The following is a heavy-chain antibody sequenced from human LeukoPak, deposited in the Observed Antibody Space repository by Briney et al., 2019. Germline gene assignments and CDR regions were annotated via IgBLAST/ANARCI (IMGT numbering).Heavy chain of an antibody. J-gene: IGHJ4*02. V-gene: IGHV4-61*02. CDR2: IYTSGST. CDR1: GGSISSGSYY. Sequence: SQTLSLTCTVSGGSISSGSYYWSWIRQPAGKGLEWIGRIYTSGSTNYNPSLKSRVTISVDTSKNQFSLKLSSVTAADTAVYYCARDLAAAVDYWGQGTLVTVSS. D-gene: IGHD6-13*01. CDR3: ARDLAAAVDY.